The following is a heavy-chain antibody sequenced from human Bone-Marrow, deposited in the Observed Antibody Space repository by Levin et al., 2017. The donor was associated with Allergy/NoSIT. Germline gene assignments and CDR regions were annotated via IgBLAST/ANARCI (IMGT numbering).Heavy chain of an antibody. CDR3: TKDSTAFGVLKDGLDV. CDR1: GFTFDDYN. Sequence: GESLKISCAGSGFTFDDYNMHWVRQVPGKGLEWISLISWDGGSTYYADSVKGRFTISRDNPKNSLYLQMSSLRTEDTALYFCTKDSTAFGVLKDGLDVWGQGTTVTVSS. D-gene: IGHD3-3*01. V-gene: IGHV3-43*01. CDR2: ISWDGGST. J-gene: IGHJ6*02.